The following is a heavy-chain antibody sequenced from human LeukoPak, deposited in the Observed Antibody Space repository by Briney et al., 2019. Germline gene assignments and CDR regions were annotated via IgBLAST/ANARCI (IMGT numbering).Heavy chain of an antibody. J-gene: IGHJ6*03. V-gene: IGHV1-69*05. CDR2: IMPLFGTA. CDR1: GGTINSYA. D-gene: IGHD5-24*01. Sequence: ASVKVSCKASGGTINSYAISWVRQAPGQGLEWMGGIMPLFGTANYAQEFQGRVTFTTDESASTAYMEVSSLRSEDTAVYYCASGSLGDGYGVGDYYQYMDVWGKGTTVTVSS. CDR3: ASGSLGDGYGVGDYYQYMDV.